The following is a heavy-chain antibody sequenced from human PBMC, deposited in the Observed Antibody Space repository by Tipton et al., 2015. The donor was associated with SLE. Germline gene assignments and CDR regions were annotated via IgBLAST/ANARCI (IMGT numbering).Heavy chain of an antibody. J-gene: IGHJ4*02. V-gene: IGHV3-23*01. CDR1: GFTFSSSA. Sequence: SLRLSCAASGFTFSSSAMNWVRQAPGKGLGWVSAISGSGGSAYYADSVKGRFTISRDNSKSTLYLQMNSLRGDDSGVYYCAKERRTDMYYFDYWGQGTLVSVSS. CDR2: ISGSGGSA. CDR3: AKERRTDMYYFDY.